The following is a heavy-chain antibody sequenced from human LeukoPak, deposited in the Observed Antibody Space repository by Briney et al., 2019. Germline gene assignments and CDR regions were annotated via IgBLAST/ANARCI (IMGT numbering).Heavy chain of an antibody. Sequence: ASVKVSCKASGYTFTSYGINWVRQATGQGLEWMGWMNPNSGNTGYAQKFQGRVTMTRNTSISTAYMELSSLRSEDTAVYYCARGRAARGWWFDPWGQGTLVTVSS. D-gene: IGHD6-25*01. CDR1: GYTFTSYG. J-gene: IGHJ5*02. CDR3: ARGRAARGWWFDP. V-gene: IGHV1-8*01. CDR2: MNPNSGNT.